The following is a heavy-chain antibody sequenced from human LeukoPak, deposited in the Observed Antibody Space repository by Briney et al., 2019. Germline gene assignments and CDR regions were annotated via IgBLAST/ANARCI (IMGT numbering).Heavy chain of an antibody. CDR2: VSGSGGST. D-gene: IGHD6-6*01. V-gene: IGHV3-23*01. J-gene: IGHJ4*02. CDR1: GFTFSSFA. CDR3: AKGRYSSSPFDY. Sequence: GSLRLSCAASGFTFSSFAMSWVRQAPGKGLEWVSAVSGSGGSTYYADSVKGRFTISRDNSKNTLYLQMNSLRAEDTAVYYCAKGRYSSSPFDYWGQGTLVTVSS.